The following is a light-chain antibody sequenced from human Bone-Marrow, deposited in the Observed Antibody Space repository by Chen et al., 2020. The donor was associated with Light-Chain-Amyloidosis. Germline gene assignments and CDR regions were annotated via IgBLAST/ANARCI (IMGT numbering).Light chain of an antibody. CDR1: QGIANF. J-gene: IGKJ3*01. Sequence: DIQMTQSPSSLSASVGDRVTITCRASQGIANFLAWYQQKPGKVPKLLIYSASTLQSGVPSRFSGSGSETDFTLTISSLQPEHVATYYCQKFDTAPFTFGPGTTVDIK. CDR3: QKFDTAPFT. CDR2: SAS. V-gene: IGKV1-27*01.